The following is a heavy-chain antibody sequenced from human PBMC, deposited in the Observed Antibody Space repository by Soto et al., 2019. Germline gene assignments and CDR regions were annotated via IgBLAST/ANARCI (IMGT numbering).Heavy chain of an antibody. CDR3: ARARRYSYVASFGY. CDR2: INHSGST. J-gene: IGHJ4*01. CDR1: GGSFSGYY. V-gene: IGHV4-34*01. D-gene: IGHD5-18*01. Sequence: PSETLSLTCAVYGGSFSGYYWSWIRQPPGKGLEWIGEINHSGSTNYNPSLKSRVTISVDTSKNQFSLKLSSVTAADTAVYYCARARRYSYVASFGYWRHVTLVTACS.